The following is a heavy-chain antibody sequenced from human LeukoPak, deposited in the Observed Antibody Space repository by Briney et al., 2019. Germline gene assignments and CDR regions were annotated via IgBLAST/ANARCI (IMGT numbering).Heavy chain of an antibody. D-gene: IGHD2-15*01. CDR3: ARESYCSGGSCYSGRAFDI. Sequence: GGSLRLSCAASGFTFSSYWMHWVRQAPGKGLVWVSRINTDGSSTTYADSVKGRFTISRDSAKNTLYLQVNSLRAEDTAVYYCARESYCSGGSCYSGRAFDIWGQGTMVTVSS. CDR1: GFTFSSYW. V-gene: IGHV3-74*01. J-gene: IGHJ3*02. CDR2: INTDGSST.